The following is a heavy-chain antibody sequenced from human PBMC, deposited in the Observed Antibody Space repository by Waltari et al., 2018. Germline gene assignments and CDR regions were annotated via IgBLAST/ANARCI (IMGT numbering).Heavy chain of an antibody. D-gene: IGHD2-21*01. V-gene: IGHV1-46*01. CDR3: ALDTGALWMDV. J-gene: IGHJ6*02. CDR2: INPSGGST. CDR1: EYTFTSSY. Sequence: QVQLVQSGAEVKKPGASVKISCQTSEYTFTSSYIHWVRQAPGQGLEWMGIINPSGGSTIYAQKFQGRVTMTRDTSTSTVYMELSSLRSDDTAVYYCALDTGALWMDVWGQGTKV.